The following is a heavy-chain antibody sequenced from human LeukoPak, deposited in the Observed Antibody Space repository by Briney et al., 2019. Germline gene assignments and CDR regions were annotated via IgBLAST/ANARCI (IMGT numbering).Heavy chain of an antibody. CDR1: GGTFSSYA. CDR2: IIPIFGTA. CDR3: ARDARYCSSTSCLYDAFDI. D-gene: IGHD2-2*01. V-gene: IGHV1-69*05. Sequence: SVKVSCKASGGTFSSYAISWVRQAPGQGLEWMGGIIPIFGTANYAQKFQGRVTITTDESTSTAFMELSSLRSEDTAVYYCARDARYCSSTSCLYDAFDIWGQGTMVTVSS. J-gene: IGHJ3*02.